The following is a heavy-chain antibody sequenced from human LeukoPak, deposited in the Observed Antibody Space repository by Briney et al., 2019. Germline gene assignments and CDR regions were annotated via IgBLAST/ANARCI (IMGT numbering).Heavy chain of an antibody. V-gene: IGHV3-11*01. Sequence: GGSLRLSCAASGFTFSAYYMSWIRQAPGMGLEWVSYISDSGRIIYYTDSVKGRFTISRGNAKNSLYLQMDSLSVEDTAVYYCARVISSASCALDYWGQGTLVTVSS. J-gene: IGHJ4*02. CDR1: GFTFSAYY. CDR2: ISDSGRII. CDR3: ARVISSASCALDY. D-gene: IGHD2-2*01.